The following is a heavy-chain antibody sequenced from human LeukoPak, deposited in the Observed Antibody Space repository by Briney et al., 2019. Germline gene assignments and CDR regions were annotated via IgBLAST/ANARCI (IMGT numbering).Heavy chain of an antibody. J-gene: IGHJ4*02. CDR3: ARDLTHDYGDYV. CDR2: IIPIFGTA. V-gene: IGHV1-69*05. CDR1: GYTFTSYG. Sequence: SVKVSCKASGYTFTSYGISWVRQAPGQGPEWMGGIIPIFGTANYAQKFQGRVTITTDESTSTAYMELSSLRSEDTAVYYCARDLTHDYGDYVWGQGTLVTVSS. D-gene: IGHD4-17*01.